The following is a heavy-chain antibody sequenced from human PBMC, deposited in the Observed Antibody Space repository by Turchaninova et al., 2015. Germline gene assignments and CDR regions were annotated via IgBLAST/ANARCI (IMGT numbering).Heavy chain of an antibody. D-gene: IGHD1-26*01. CDR3: ARLAGIVGAKYFDY. Sequence: GLVKPSGTLSLTCAVSGGPISSCNWWSWVRQPPGKGLEWIGATYPSGSTNYNPALKSGVTISVDKYKNQFSLKRSSVTAADTAVYYCARLAGIVGAKYFDYWGQGTLVTVSS. J-gene: IGHJ4*02. V-gene: IGHV4-4*02. CDR1: GGPISSCNW. CDR2: TYPSGST.